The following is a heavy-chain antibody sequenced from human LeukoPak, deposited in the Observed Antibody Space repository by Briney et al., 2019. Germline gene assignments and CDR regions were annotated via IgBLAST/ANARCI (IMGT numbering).Heavy chain of an antibody. V-gene: IGHV3-30*03. J-gene: IGHJ4*02. D-gene: IGHD3-16*01. CDR2: ISYDGSNK. Sequence: GGSLRLSCAASGFTFSSYGMHWVRQAPGKGLEWVAVISYDGSNKYYADSVKGRFTISRDNSKNTLYLQMNSLRAEDTAVYYCAGFTDGYWGQGTLVTVSS. CDR1: GFTFSSYG. CDR3: AGFTDGY.